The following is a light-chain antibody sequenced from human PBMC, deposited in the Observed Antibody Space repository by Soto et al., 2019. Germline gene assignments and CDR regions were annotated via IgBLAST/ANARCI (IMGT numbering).Light chain of an antibody. V-gene: IGLV2-14*01. Sequence: QPVLTHPASVSGSPRQSITISCTETSSDVGGYNYVSWYQQHPGKAPKLVIYDVSNRPSGVSNRFSGSKSGNTASLTISGLQAEDEADYYCNSYTSSSTYVFGTGTKVTVL. CDR3: NSYTSSSTYV. CDR1: SSDVGGYNY. J-gene: IGLJ1*01. CDR2: DVS.